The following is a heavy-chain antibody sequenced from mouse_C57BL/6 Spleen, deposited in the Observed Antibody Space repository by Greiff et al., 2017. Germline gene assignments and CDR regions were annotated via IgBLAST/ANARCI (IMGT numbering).Heavy chain of an antibody. D-gene: IGHD2-4*01. CDR3: TRDPRYEYGGYYYAMDY. Sequence: EVKLVESGEGLVKPGGSLKLSCAASGFTFSSYAMSWVRQTPEKRLEWVAYISSGSDYIYYADTVKGRFTISIDNARNTLYLQMSSLKSEDIAMYYCTRDPRYEYGGYYYAMDYWGQGTSVTVSS. CDR2: ISSGSDYI. J-gene: IGHJ4*01. V-gene: IGHV5-9-1*02. CDR1: GFTFSSYA.